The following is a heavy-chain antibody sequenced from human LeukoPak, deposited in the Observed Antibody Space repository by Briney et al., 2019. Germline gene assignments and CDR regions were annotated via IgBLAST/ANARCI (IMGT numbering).Heavy chain of an antibody. J-gene: IGHJ4*02. CDR3: AKLDWGGSRYGYFDS. CDR1: AFTFSSYG. V-gene: IGHV3-23*01. Sequence: GGSLRLSCAASAFTFSSYGMSWVRQAPGKGLEWVSAISGSGGSTYYADSVKGRFTISRDNSKNTLYLQMNSLRADDTAVYYCAKLDWGGSRYGYFDSWGQGTLVTVSS. CDR2: ISGSGGST. D-gene: IGHD5-18*01.